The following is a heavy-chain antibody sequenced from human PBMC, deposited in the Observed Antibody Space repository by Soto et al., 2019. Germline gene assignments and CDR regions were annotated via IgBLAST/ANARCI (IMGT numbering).Heavy chain of an antibody. CDR1: GYTFTDYW. D-gene: IGHD3-10*01. J-gene: IGHJ6*02. CDR2: IYPGDSYT. CDR3: ASHISISRSSYSAMAV. V-gene: IGHV5-51*01. Sequence: PDESLKISCEGSGYTFTDYWIGWVRQLPGKGLEWMGIIYPGDSYTRYSPSFQGHVTITVDKSTSTAYLQWNTLKASDTAMYHWASHISISRSSYSAMAVWAQGPTVT.